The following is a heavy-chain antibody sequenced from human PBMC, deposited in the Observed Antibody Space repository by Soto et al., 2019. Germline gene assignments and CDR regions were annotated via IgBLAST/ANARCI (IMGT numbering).Heavy chain of an antibody. V-gene: IGHV4-4*07. Sequence: PSETLSLTCPVSGASISDFYWSWIRQSAGNRLEWIGRIYTRGSTDYNPSLKSRVTISIDTSKNQLSLRLTSVTAADTAVYYCASLQNNWFDPWGQGTLVTVSS. J-gene: IGHJ5*02. CDR2: IYTRGST. CDR3: ASLQNNWFDP. CDR1: GASISDFY.